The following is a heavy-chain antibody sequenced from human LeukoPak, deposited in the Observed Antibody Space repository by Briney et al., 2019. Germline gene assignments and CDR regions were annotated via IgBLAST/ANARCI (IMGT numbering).Heavy chain of an antibody. CDR3: ARGAIRSFDWFSYNWFDP. D-gene: IGHD3-9*01. J-gene: IGHJ5*02. CDR1: GGSFSDYY. V-gene: IGHV4-34*01. CDR2: VNHGGRT. Sequence: SETLSLTCVVSGGSFSDYYWTWIRHPPGKGLEWIGEVNHGGRTYYSASLKSRLTISIDTSKKQLSLNMTAVTAADTAVYYCARGAIRSFDWFSYNWFDPWGQGTLVTVSS.